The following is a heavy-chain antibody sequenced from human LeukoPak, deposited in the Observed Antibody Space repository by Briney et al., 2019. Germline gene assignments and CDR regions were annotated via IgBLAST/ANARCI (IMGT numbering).Heavy chain of an antibody. Sequence: SETLSLTCTVSGGSISSSSYYWGWIRQPPGKGLEWIGSIYYSGSTYYNPSLKSRVTIPVDTSKTAADTAVYYCARDPHCGGDCYYGMDVWGQGTTVTVSS. CDR3: YYGMDV. CDR2: IYYSGST. J-gene: IGHJ6*02. V-gene: IGHV4-39*06. CDR1: GGSISSSSYY. D-gene: IGHD2-21*01.